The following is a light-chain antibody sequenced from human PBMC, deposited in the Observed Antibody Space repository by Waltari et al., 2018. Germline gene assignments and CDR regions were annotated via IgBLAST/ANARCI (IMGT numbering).Light chain of an antibody. V-gene: IGKV3-20*01. J-gene: IGKJ1*01. CDR3: QNHERLPAV. CDR2: GAS. Sequence: EIVLTQSPGTLSLSPGERATLPGRASPLIGRYLVWYQQKPGQAPRLLIYGASSRAAGIPDRFSGSGSGTDFSLTISRLEPEDFAVYYCQNHERLPAVFGQGTKVEIK. CDR1: PLIGRY.